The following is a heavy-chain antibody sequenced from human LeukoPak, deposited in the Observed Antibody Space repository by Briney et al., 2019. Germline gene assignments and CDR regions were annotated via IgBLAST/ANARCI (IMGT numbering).Heavy chain of an antibody. V-gene: IGHV4-38-2*01. CDR1: GYFISSGYY. J-gene: IGHJ4*02. Sequence: SETLSLTCAVSGYFISSGYYWGWIRPPPGKGLEWIGRIYHSGSTYYNPSLKSRVTISVDTSRNQFSLKLSSVTAADTAVYYCANQTPTYSNTFDYWGQGTLVTVSS. CDR3: ANQTPTYSNTFDY. D-gene: IGHD4-11*01. CDR2: IYHSGST.